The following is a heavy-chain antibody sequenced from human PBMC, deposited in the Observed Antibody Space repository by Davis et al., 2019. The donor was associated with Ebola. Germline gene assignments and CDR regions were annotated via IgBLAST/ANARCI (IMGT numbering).Heavy chain of an antibody. D-gene: IGHD3-10*01. CDR1: GYSFTSYW. Sequence: GESLKISCKASGYSFTSYWIGWVRQMPGEGLEWMGRIDPSDSYTNYSPSFQGHVTISADKSISTAYLQWSSLRASDTAMYYCARDSDLYYGMDVWGQGTTVTVSS. CDR3: ARDSDLYYGMDV. CDR2: IDPSDSYT. J-gene: IGHJ6*02. V-gene: IGHV5-10-1*01.